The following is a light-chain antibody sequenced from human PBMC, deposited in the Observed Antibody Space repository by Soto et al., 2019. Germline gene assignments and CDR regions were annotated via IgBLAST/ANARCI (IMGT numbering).Light chain of an antibody. CDR2: GAS. CDR1: QSVNSN. V-gene: IGKV3-15*01. J-gene: IGKJ2*01. Sequence: EIVMTQSPATLSLSPGERATLACRASQSVNSNLAWYQQKPGQAPRLLIYGASTRATGIPHRFSGSGSGTEFTLTISSLQSEDFAVYYCQQYNNWPPFTFGQGTKLEI. CDR3: QQYNNWPPFT.